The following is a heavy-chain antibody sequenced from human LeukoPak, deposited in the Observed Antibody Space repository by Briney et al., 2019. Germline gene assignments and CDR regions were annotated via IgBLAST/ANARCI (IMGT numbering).Heavy chain of an antibody. CDR2: INSDGSDT. D-gene: IGHD5-18*01. CDR1: GFTFSSYW. J-gene: IGHJ4*02. V-gene: IGHV3-74*01. CDR3: AKGLVSALVYFFEN. Sequence: PGGSLRLSCAASGFTFSSYWMHWVRQAPGKGLVWASRINSDGSDTSYADSVKGRFTISRDNSKNTLYLQMNSLRAEDTAVYYCAKGLVSALVYFFENWGQGTLVTVSS.